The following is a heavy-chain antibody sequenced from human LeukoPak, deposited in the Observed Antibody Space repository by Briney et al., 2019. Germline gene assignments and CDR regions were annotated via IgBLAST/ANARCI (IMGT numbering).Heavy chain of an antibody. V-gene: IGHV1-46*01. CDR2: INPSGGST. D-gene: IGHD2-15*01. J-gene: IGHJ3*02. Sequence: GASVKVSCKASGYTFTSYYMHWVRQAPGQGLEWMGIINPSGGSTSYAQKFQGRVTMTRDTSTSTVYMELSSLRSEDTAVYYCAKDGGSDPDSFDIWGQGTMVTVSS. CDR1: GYTFTSYY. CDR3: AKDGGSDPDSFDI.